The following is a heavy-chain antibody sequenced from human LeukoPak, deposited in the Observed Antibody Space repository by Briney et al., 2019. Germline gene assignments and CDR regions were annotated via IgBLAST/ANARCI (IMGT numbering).Heavy chain of an antibody. V-gene: IGHV4-39*07. Sequence: PSETLSLTCSVSGGSISSSSSYWGRIRQPPGKGLEWIGSIYYSGSSFDNPSLKSRVTISVDTSKDQISLKLRSVTAADTAVYYCARVEIYYYYMDVWGKGTTVTISS. CDR3: ARVEIYYYYMDV. CDR2: IYYSGSS. CDR1: GGSISSSSSY. D-gene: IGHD5-24*01. J-gene: IGHJ6*03.